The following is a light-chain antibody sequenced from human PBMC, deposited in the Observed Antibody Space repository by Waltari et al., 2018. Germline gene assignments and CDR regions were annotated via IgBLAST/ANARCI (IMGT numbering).Light chain of an antibody. J-gene: IGKJ2*01. V-gene: IGKV1-5*03. CDR1: QRISTW. CDR2: RAS. CDR3: QLYNSYVMYT. Sequence: DIQMSQSPSTLSASVGDRVTITCRASQRISTWLAWYQQKPGKAPKLLISRASTLESGVPSRFAGSGSETEFTLTISSLQPDDFGTYYCQLYNSYVMYTFGQGTKLDIK.